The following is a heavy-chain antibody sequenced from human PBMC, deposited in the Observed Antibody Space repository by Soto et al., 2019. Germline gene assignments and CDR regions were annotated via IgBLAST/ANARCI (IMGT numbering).Heavy chain of an antibody. CDR2: ISSTGTYI. CDR1: GITFSSYS. CDR3: ARETNPYSSSSHAFDI. D-gene: IGHD6-6*01. V-gene: IGHV3-21*01. J-gene: IGHJ3*02. Sequence: EVQLVESGGGLVKPGGSLRLCCAASGITFSSYSMNWVRQAPGKGLEWVSSISSTGTYIDYADSVKGRFTISRDNAKNSLFLQMDSLRAEDAALYYCARETNPYSSSSHAFDIWGQGTMVTVSS.